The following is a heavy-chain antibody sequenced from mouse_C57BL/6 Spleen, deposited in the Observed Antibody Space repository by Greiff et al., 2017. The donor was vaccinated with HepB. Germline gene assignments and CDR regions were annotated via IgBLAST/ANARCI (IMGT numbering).Heavy chain of an antibody. CDR1: GYTFTSYW. J-gene: IGHJ2*01. Sequence: VQLQQPGAELVKPGASVKLSCKASGYTFTSYWMHWVKQRPGRGLEWIGRIDPNSGGTKYNEKFKSKATLTVDKPSSTAYMHLSSLTSEDTAVYYCARYYYGSEDYFDYWGQGTTLTVSS. V-gene: IGHV1-72*01. D-gene: IGHD1-1*01. CDR2: IDPNSGGT. CDR3: ARYYYGSEDYFDY.